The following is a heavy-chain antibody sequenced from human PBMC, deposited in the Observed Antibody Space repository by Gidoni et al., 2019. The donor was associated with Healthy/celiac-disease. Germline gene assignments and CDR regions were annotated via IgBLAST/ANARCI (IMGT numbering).Heavy chain of an antibody. CDR3: ARDPFGYPMDV. CDR2: ISSSGSTI. D-gene: IGHD5-18*01. J-gene: IGHJ6*03. CDR1: GFTFSSYE. V-gene: IGHV3-48*03. Sequence: EVQLVESGGGLVQPGVSLRLPCAASGFTFSSYEMNWVRQAPGKGLEWVSYISSSGSTIYYADSVKGRFTISRDNAKNSLYLQMNSLRAEDTAVYYCARDPFGYPMDVWGKGTTVTVSS.